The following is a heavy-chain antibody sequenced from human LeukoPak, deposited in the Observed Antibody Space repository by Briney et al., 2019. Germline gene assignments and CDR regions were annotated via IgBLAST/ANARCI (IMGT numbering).Heavy chain of an antibody. D-gene: IGHD6-6*01. J-gene: IGHJ4*02. Sequence: SDTLSLTCAVSGYSISSSNWWGWIRQPPGKGLEWIGYIYYSGSTYCNPSLKSRVTISVDTSKNQFSLKLSSVTAADTAVYYCARSPLAAPYDYWGQGTLVTVSS. CDR2: IYYSGST. V-gene: IGHV4-28*01. CDR1: GYSISSSNW. CDR3: ARSPLAAPYDY.